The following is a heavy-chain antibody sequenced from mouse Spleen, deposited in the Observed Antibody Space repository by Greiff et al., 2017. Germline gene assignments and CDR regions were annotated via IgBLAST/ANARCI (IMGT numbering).Heavy chain of an antibody. D-gene: IGHD2-10*01. CDR2: ISYDGSN. Sequence: EVKLQQSGPGLVKPSQSLSLTCSVTGYSITSGYYWNWIRQFPGNKLEWMGYISYDGSNNYNPSLKNRISITRDTSKNQFFLKLNSVTTEDTATYYCAREVAYYGNYEFAYWGQGTLVTVSA. J-gene: IGHJ3*01. CDR1: GYSITSGYY. V-gene: IGHV3-6*01. CDR3: AREVAYYGNYEFAY.